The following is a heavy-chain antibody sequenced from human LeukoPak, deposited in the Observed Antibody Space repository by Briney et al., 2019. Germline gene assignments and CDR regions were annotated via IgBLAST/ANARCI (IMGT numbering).Heavy chain of an antibody. CDR2: IYTSGST. Sequence: SETLSLTCTVSGASISSYYWSWIRQPAGKGLEWIERIYTSGSTNYNPSLKSRVTMSVDTSKNQFSLKLSSVTAADTAVYYCARDTRVQVVPAAIRYIDVWGIGTTVTVSS. V-gene: IGHV4-4*07. D-gene: IGHD2-2*02. J-gene: IGHJ6*03. CDR3: ARDTRVQVVPAAIRYIDV. CDR1: GASISSYY.